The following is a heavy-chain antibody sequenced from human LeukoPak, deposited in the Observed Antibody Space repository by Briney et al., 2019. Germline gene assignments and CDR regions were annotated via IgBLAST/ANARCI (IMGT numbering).Heavy chain of an antibody. V-gene: IGHV3-23*01. CDR2: ISADSATT. J-gene: IGHJ4*02. CDR3: AKGGSGSYLYYFDY. CDR1: GFNFGSYS. D-gene: IGHD3-10*01. Sequence: GGSLRLSCAASGFNFGSYSMTWVRQAPGKGLEWVSVISADSATTFYADPVKGRFTISRDNARNSLFLQMNSLRAEDTAVYYCAKGGSGSYLYYFDYWGQGTLVTVSS.